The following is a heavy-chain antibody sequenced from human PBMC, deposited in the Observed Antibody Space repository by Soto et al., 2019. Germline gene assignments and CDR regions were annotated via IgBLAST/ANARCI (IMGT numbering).Heavy chain of an antibody. CDR2: IYYSGST. D-gene: IGHD3-16*02. Sequence: PSETLSLTCTVSGGSISSGDYYWSWIRQPPGKGLEWIGYIYYSGSTYYNPSLKSRVTISVDTSKNQFSLKLSSVTAADTAVYYCAREGGGVIVDYWGQGTLVTVSS. J-gene: IGHJ4*02. CDR3: AREGGGVIVDY. CDR1: GGSISSGDYY. V-gene: IGHV4-30-4*01.